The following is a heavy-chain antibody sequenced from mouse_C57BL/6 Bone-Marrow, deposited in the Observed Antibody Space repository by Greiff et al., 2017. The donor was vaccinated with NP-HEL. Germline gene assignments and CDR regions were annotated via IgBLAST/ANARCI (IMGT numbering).Heavy chain of an antibody. CDR2: ISSGGSYT. V-gene: IGHV5-6*01. CDR1: GFTFSSYG. Sequence: EVKLVESGGDLVKPGGSLKLSCAASGFTFSSYGMSWVRQTPDKRLEWIATISSGGSYTYYPDSVKGRFTISRDNAKNTLYLQMSSLKSEDTAMYYCARPGNPWFAYWGQGTLVTVSA. CDR3: ARPGNPWFAY. J-gene: IGHJ3*01.